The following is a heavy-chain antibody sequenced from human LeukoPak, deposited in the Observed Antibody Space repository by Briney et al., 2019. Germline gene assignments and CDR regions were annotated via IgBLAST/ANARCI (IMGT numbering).Heavy chain of an antibody. J-gene: IGHJ4*02. V-gene: IGHV4-59*01. Sequence: SETLSLTCAISGGSISIYYWSWMRQPPGKGLEWIGDISNSGSNNYNPSLKSRVTISVDTSKNQFSLKLSSVTAADTAVYYCARVSVTTGAFDYWGQGTLVTVSS. CDR3: ARVSVTTGAFDY. D-gene: IGHD4-17*01. CDR1: GGSISIYY. CDR2: ISNSGSN.